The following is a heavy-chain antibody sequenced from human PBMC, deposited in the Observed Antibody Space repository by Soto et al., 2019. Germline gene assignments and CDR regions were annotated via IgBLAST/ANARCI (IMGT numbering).Heavy chain of an antibody. CDR1: GYTFTSYY. V-gene: IGHV1-46*01. CDR2: INPSGGST. CDR3: ARVGGYSYGGVDY. D-gene: IGHD5-18*01. Sequence: QVQLVQSGAEVKKPGASVKVSCKASGYTFTSYYMHWVRQAPGQGLEWMGIINPSGGSTTYAQKFQGRITITRDTSTSTVYMELSSLRSKDTAVYYCARVGGYSYGGVDYWGQGTLVTVSS. J-gene: IGHJ4*02.